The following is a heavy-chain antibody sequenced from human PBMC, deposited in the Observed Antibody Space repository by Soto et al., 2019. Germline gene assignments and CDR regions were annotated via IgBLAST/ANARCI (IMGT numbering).Heavy chain of an antibody. V-gene: IGHV3-21*01. J-gene: IGHJ6*03. CDR1: GFTFSSYS. Sequence: GGSLRLSCAASGFTFSSYSTNWVRQAPGKGLEWVSSISSSSSYIYYADSVKGRFTISRDNAKNSLYLQMNSLRAGDTAVYYCARDRGYCTNGVCYNYYMDVWGKGTTVTVSS. D-gene: IGHD2-8*01. CDR2: ISSSSSYI. CDR3: ARDRGYCTNGVCYNYYMDV.